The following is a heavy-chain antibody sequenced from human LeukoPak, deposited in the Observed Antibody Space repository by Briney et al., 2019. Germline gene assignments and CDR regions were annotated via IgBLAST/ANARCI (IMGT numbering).Heavy chain of an antibody. CDR1: GYTFTSYD. CDR2: ISAYNGNT. CDR3: ARDGVLAVAGSFDY. J-gene: IGHJ4*02. D-gene: IGHD6-19*01. Sequence: VASVKVSCKASGYTFTSYDINWVRQAPGQGLEWMGWISAYNGNTNYAQKLQGRVTMTTDTSTSTAYMELRSLRSDDTAVYYCARDGVLAVAGSFDYWGQGTLVTVSS. V-gene: IGHV1-18*01.